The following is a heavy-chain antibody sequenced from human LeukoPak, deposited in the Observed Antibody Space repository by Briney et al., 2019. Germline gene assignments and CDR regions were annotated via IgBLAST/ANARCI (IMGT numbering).Heavy chain of an antibody. CDR1: GGSISSYY. D-gene: IGHD5-24*01. Sequence: SETLSLTCTVSGGSISSYYWSWLRQPPGEGLEWIGYIYYTGSTNYNPSLKSRVTISVDTSKNQFSLKLSSVTAADTAVYFCARGYSYNYYYFDYWGQGTLVTVSS. CDR3: ARGYSYNYYYFDY. CDR2: IYYTGST. V-gene: IGHV4-59*08. J-gene: IGHJ4*02.